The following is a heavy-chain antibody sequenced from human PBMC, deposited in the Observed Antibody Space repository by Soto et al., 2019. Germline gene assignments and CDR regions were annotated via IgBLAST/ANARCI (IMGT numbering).Heavy chain of an antibody. D-gene: IGHD4-17*01. CDR1: GGSFSSGGYF. J-gene: IGHJ4*02. Sequence: QVHLPESGPGLVKTSQTLSVPCTVSGGSFSSGGYFWSWIRQRPENGVEGIGPIYYSGSTNYNPSLKSRLTLLEDASKNQYSLKLQSVTAADTAVYCCASVVDCGDYPDFCGQGTLVSVSS. CDR2: IYYSGST. CDR3: ASVVDCGDYPDF. V-gene: IGHV4-31*03.